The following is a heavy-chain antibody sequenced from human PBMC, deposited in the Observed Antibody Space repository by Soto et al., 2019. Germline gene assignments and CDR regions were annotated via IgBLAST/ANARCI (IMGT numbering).Heavy chain of an antibody. Sequence: GGSLRLSCAASGFPFEYYTMHWVRQAPGKGLEWVSLITWDGGSTYYAGSVKGRFTISRDNSKNSLYLQMTSLRTDDTALYYCANGVAYYYYGMDVWGQGTTVTVSS. D-gene: IGHD2-15*01. J-gene: IGHJ6*02. CDR3: ANGVAYYYYGMDV. V-gene: IGHV3-43*01. CDR2: ITWDGGST. CDR1: GFPFEYYT.